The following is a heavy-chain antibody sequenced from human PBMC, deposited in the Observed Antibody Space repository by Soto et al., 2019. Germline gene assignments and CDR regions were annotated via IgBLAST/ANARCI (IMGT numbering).Heavy chain of an antibody. CDR3: AVEITMVRGVIELDY. V-gene: IGHV4-39*01. CDR2: IYYGGST. Sequence: SETLSLTCTVSGGSISSSSYYWGWIRQPPGKGLEWIGSIYYGGSTYYNPSLKSRVTISVDTSKNQFSLKLSSVTAADTAVYYCAVEITMVRGVIELDYWGQGTLVTVSS. D-gene: IGHD3-10*01. J-gene: IGHJ4*02. CDR1: GGSISSSSYY.